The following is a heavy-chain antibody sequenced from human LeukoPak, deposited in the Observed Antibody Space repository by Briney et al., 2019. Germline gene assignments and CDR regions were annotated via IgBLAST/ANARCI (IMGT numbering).Heavy chain of an antibody. D-gene: IGHD5-18*01. CDR2: ISSSGSTI. Sequence: PGGSLRLSCAASGFTFSNYEMNWVRQAPGKGLEWVSCISSSGSTIYYADSVKGRFTISRDNAKNSLYLQMNSLRAEDTAVYYCARDESEQLWFRSREPDGYYFDYWGQGTLVTVSS. CDR1: GFTFSNYE. V-gene: IGHV3-48*03. CDR3: ARDESEQLWFRSREPDGYYFDY. J-gene: IGHJ4*02.